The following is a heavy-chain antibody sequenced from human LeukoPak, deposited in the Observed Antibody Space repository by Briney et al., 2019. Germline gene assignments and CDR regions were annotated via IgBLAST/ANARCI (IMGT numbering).Heavy chain of an antibody. CDR2: IYPGGSDT. D-gene: IGHD2-8*02. V-gene: IGHV5-51*01. CDR3: ARHIGLVAPDGFDI. Sequence: GESLKISCKGSGYSFTNFWIGWVRQMPGKGLEWMGIIYPGGSDTRYSPSFQGQGTVSVDKSISTTYLQWNSLKASDTAMYYCARHIGLVAPDGFDIWGQGTMVTVSS. J-gene: IGHJ3*02. CDR1: GYSFTNFW.